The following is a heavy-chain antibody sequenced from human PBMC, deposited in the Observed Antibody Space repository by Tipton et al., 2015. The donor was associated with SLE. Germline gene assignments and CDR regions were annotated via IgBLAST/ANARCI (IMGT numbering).Heavy chain of an antibody. V-gene: IGHV3-7*01. D-gene: IGHD3-10*01. CDR2: IKQDGSEK. CDR1: GFTFSSYW. CDR3: ARIIGWWFRELIDAFDI. Sequence: GSLRLSCAASGFTFSSYWMSWVRQAPGKGLEWVANIKQDGSEKYYVDSVKGRFTISRDNAKNSLYLQMNSLRAEDTGVYYCARIIGWWFRELIDAFDIWGQGTMVTVSS. J-gene: IGHJ3*02.